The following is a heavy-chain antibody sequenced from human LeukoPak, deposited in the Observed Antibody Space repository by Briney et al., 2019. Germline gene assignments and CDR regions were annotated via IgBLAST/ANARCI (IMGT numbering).Heavy chain of an antibody. V-gene: IGHV3-48*02. J-gene: IGHJ4*02. Sequence: GGSLRLSCAASGFTFSSHNMNWVRQAPGKGLEWVSYISRDSITTYYADSVKGRFTISRDNAKNSLYLQMNSLRDEDTAVYFCARDLLDYWGQGTLVTVSS. CDR2: ISRDSITT. CDR3: ARDLLDY. CDR1: GFTFSSHN.